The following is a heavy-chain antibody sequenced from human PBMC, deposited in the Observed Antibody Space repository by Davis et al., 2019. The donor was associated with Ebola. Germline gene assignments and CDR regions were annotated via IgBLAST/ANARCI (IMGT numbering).Heavy chain of an antibody. J-gene: IGHJ4*02. V-gene: IGHV3-64D*06. Sequence: GGSLRLSCSVSGFTFSAYEMHWVRRAPGKGLEYVTTISHNGARTYSADSVKGRFVVSRDNSNNILYLQMSSLRADDTAVYYCVKQGSVPCYNWGQGTLVTVSS. CDR3: VKQGSVPCYN. CDR2: ISHNGART. CDR1: GFTFSAYE. D-gene: IGHD2-15*01.